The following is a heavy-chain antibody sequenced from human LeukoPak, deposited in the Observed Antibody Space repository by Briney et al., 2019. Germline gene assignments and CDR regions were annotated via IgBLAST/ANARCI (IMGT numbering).Heavy chain of an antibody. D-gene: IGHD2-15*01. V-gene: IGHV3-23*01. CDR3: AKAPLRKNGYCSGGSCQGPGNYYMDV. J-gene: IGHJ6*03. Sequence: PGGSLRLSCAASGFTVSSNYMSWVRQAPGKGLEWVSAISGSGGSTYYADSVKGRFTISRDNSKNTLYLQMNSLRAEDTAVYYCAKAPLRKNGYCSGGSCQGPGNYYMDVWGKGTTVTVSS. CDR1: GFTVSSNY. CDR2: ISGSGGST.